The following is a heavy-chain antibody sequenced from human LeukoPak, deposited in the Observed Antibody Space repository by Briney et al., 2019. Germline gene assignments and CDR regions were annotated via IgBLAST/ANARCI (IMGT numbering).Heavy chain of an antibody. CDR1: GYSFTSYW. J-gene: IGHJ4*02. CDR2: IYPGDSDT. D-gene: IGHD3-22*01. Sequence: GESLKISCKGSGYSFTSYWIGWVRQMPGKGLEWMGIIYPGDSDTRYSPSFQGQVTISADKSVSTAYLQWSSLKASDTAMYYCARPAYYYDSSGYWDHFDYWGQGTLVTVSS. CDR3: ARPAYYYDSSGYWDHFDY. V-gene: IGHV5-51*01.